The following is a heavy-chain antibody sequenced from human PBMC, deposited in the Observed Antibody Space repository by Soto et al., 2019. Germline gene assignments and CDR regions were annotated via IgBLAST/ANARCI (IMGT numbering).Heavy chain of an antibody. CDR3: ARVSSGTTTAPDY. CDR2: ISYDGSNK. J-gene: IGHJ4*02. CDR1: GFTFSSYA. Sequence: QVQLVESGGGVLQPGRSLRLSCAASGFTFSSYAMHWVRQAPGKGLEWVAVISYDGSNKYYADSVKGRFTISRDNSKNTLYLQMNSLRAEDTAVYYCARVSSGTTTAPDYWGQGTLVTVSS. D-gene: IGHD1-1*01. V-gene: IGHV3-30-3*01.